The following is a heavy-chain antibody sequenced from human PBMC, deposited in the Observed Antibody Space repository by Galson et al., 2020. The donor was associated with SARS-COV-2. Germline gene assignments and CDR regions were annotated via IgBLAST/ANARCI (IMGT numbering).Heavy chain of an antibody. D-gene: IGHD3-22*01. CDR2: ISYDGSNK. V-gene: IGHV3-30*04. Sequence: GESLKISCAASGFTFSSYAMHWVRQAPGKGLEWVAVISYDGSNKYYADSVKGRFTISRDNSKNTLYLQMNSLRAEDTAVYYCARSVFARIVDAFDIWGQGTMVTVSS. CDR3: ARSVFARIVDAFDI. J-gene: IGHJ3*02. CDR1: GFTFSSYA.